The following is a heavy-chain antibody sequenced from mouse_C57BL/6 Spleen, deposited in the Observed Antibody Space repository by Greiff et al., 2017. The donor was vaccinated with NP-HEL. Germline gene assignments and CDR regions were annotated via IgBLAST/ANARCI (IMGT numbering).Heavy chain of an antibody. D-gene: IGHD1-1*01. V-gene: IGHV7-3*01. Sequence: EVQRVESGGGLVQPGGSLSLSCAASGFTFTDYYMSWVRQPPGKALEWLGFIRNKANGYTTEYSASVKGRFTISRDNSQSILYLQMNALRAQDSATYYCARYKGYGSSFAMDYWGQGTSVTASS. CDR2: IRNKANGYTT. CDR1: GFTFTDYY. J-gene: IGHJ4*01. CDR3: ARYKGYGSSFAMDY.